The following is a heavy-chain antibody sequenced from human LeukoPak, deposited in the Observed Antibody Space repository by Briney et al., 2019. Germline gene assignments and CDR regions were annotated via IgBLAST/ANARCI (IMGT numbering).Heavy chain of an antibody. CDR2: IWYDGSNK. Sequence: GGSLRPSCAASGFTFSSYGMHWVRQAPGKGLEWVAVIWYDGSNKHYADSVKGRFTISRDNSKNTLYLQMNSLRAEDTAVYYCAKDKQGDYFDYWGQGTLVTVSS. D-gene: IGHD6-13*01. J-gene: IGHJ4*02. CDR1: GFTFSSYG. CDR3: AKDKQGDYFDY. V-gene: IGHV3-33*06.